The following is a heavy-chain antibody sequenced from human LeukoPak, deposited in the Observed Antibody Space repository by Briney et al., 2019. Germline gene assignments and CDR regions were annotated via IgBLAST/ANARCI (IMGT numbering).Heavy chain of an antibody. Sequence: GASVKVSCKASGYTFTSYGISWVRQAPGQGLEWMGWISAYNGNTNYAQKFQGRVTMTEDTSTDTAYMELSSLRSEDTAVYYCATAGDYGDYGVHYWGQGTLVTVSS. CDR3: ATAGDYGDYGVHY. V-gene: IGHV1-18*01. J-gene: IGHJ4*02. D-gene: IGHD4-17*01. CDR1: GYTFTSYG. CDR2: ISAYNGNT.